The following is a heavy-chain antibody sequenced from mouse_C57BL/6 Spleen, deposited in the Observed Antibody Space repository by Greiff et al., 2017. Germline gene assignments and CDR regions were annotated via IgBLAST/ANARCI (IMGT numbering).Heavy chain of an antibody. J-gene: IGHJ3*01. CDR3: GRMGAMFTTKEFAD. Sequence: QVQLQQSGAELMKPGASVKLSCKATGYTFTGYWIEWVKQRPGHGLEWIGEILPGSGSTNYNEKFKGKATFTADTSSNTAYMQLRSLATEDSAIYYWGRMGAMFTTKEFADWGQGTLVTVSA. D-gene: IGHD2-2*01. CDR1: GYTFTGYW. CDR2: ILPGSGST. V-gene: IGHV1-9*01.